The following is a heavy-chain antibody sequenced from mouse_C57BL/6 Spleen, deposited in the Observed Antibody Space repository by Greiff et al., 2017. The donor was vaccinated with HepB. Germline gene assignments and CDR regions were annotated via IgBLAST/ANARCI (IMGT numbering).Heavy chain of an antibody. Sequence: DVQLQESGPGLVKPSQSLSLTCSVTGYSITSGYYWNWIRQFPGNKLEWMGYISYDGSNNYNPSLKNRISITRDTSKNQFFLKLNSVTTEDTATYYCARFDYDGVDYWGQGTTLTVSS. V-gene: IGHV3-6*01. CDR3: ARFDYDGVDY. CDR1: GYSITSGYY. J-gene: IGHJ2*01. D-gene: IGHD2-4*01. CDR2: ISYDGSN.